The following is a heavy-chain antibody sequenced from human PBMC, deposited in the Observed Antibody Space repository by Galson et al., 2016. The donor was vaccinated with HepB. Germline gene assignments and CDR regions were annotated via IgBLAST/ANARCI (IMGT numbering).Heavy chain of an antibody. CDR3: ARHVPPGGYDFWSDYGPSMPENWYFDL. J-gene: IGHJ2*01. D-gene: IGHD3-3*01. Sequence: SETLSLTCTVSGGSISNYYWSWIRQPPGKGLEWIGYIYYSGSTNYNPSLKSRVTISVDTSKNQFSLKLSSVTAADTAVYYCARHVPPGGYDFWSDYGPSMPENWYFDLWGRGTLVTVSS. CDR1: GGSISNYY. V-gene: IGHV4-59*08. CDR2: IYYSGST.